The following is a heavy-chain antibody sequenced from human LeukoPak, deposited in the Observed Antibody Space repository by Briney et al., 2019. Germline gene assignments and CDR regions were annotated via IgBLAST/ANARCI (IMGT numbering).Heavy chain of an antibody. Sequence: ASVKVSCKASGYTFSSYGISWVRQAPGQGLEWVGWISGYNDNPNNAQKFQGRVTMTTDTSTSTAYLELRSLTSDDTAIYYCARGGGSGSPPYYRGQGTLVTVSS. CDR2: ISGYNDNP. D-gene: IGHD3-10*01. CDR1: GYTFSSYG. V-gene: IGHV1-18*01. CDR3: ARGGGSGSPPYY. J-gene: IGHJ4*02.